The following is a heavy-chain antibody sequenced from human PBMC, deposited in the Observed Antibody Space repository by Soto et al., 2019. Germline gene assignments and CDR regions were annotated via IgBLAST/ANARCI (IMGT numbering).Heavy chain of an antibody. D-gene: IGHD3-22*01. Sequence: SETLSLTCSASGVSIGSYYATLIRQPPVKGLEWIGYIYYSGSTNYNPSLKSRVTISVDTSKNQFSLKLSSVTAADTAVYYCARILHASSGYYKFTFDYWGQGTLVTAS. CDR1: GVSIGSYY. CDR2: IYYSGST. J-gene: IGHJ4*02. V-gene: IGHV4-59*01. CDR3: ARILHASSGYYKFTFDY.